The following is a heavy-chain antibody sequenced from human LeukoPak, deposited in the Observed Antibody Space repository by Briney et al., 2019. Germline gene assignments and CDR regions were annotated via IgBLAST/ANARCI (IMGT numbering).Heavy chain of an antibody. CDR2: IHTSGHT. J-gene: IGHJ4*02. Sequence: PGGSLRLSCAASGFSFRDYDMHWVRQSKGKGLEWVSAIHTSGHTYHPDSVKGRFAISRENPKNSLYLQMNSLRVEDTAVYYCVRGYSYGLYYFDSWGQGALVTVSS. CDR1: GFSFRDYD. D-gene: IGHD5-18*01. V-gene: IGHV3-13*01. CDR3: VRGYSYGLYYFDS.